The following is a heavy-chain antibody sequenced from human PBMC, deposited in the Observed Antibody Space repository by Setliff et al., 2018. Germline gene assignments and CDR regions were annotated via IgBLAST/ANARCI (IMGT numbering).Heavy chain of an antibody. V-gene: IGHV3-7*01. CDR3: FGAGTCSY. CDR2: INQGGSDR. CDR1: GFTFSSLW. D-gene: IGHD3-10*01. Sequence: PGGSLRLSCSASGFTFSSLWMAWVRQAPGKGLEWVANINQGGSDRFYADSVKGRFTISRDNAKNSLSLQMNNLRSEDTAVYYCFGAGTCSYWGQGTLVTVSS. J-gene: IGHJ4*02.